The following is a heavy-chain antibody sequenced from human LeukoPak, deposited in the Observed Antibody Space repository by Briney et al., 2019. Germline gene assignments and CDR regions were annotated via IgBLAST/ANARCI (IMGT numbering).Heavy chain of an antibody. D-gene: IGHD6-19*01. J-gene: IGHJ4*02. Sequence: SAITGSGDTTYYADSVKGRFTISRDNSKNTLYLLMNSLRVDDTAVYFCAKRNPHTSGWYEYWGQGTLVTVAS. V-gene: IGHV3-23*01. CDR2: ITGSGDTT. CDR3: AKRNPHTSGWYEY.